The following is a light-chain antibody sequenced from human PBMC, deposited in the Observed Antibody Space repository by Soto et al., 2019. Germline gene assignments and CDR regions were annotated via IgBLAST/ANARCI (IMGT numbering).Light chain of an antibody. CDR1: QTVSRN. CDR3: QKYGSSPSK. Sequence: EVVMTQSPATLSVSPWEIATLSYRASQTVSRNLAWYQQRPGQAPRLLIYDISNRAAGVPARFSGSGSGTDLTLTISRLEPEDFAVYYCQKYGSSPSKFGQGTKVDIK. J-gene: IGKJ1*01. V-gene: IGKV3-20*01. CDR2: DIS.